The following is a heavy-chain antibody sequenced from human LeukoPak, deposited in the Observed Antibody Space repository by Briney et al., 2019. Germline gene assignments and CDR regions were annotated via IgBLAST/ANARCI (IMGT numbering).Heavy chain of an antibody. J-gene: IGHJ4*02. Sequence: PSETLSLTCAVYGESLNSYYWSWVRQPPGEGLEWIGEIYESGTTEYNPSLKSRVNISMVPSKQQFSLSLSSVTAADTAVYYCARGAWATRLGSWGLGTPVIVSS. CDR2: IYESGTT. CDR3: ARGAWATRLGS. D-gene: IGHD2-15*01. CDR1: GESLNSYY. V-gene: IGHV4-34*01.